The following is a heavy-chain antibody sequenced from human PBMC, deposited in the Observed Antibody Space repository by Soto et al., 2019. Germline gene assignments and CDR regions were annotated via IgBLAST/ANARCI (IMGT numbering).Heavy chain of an antibody. J-gene: IGHJ5*02. CDR3: ARESNHCSGGSCYSDWFDP. CDR1: GYTFTSSD. Sequence: GASVKVSCKASGYTFTSSDVYWVRQATGQGLELMGWMNPNTGNTGYAQKFQGRVTMTRNTSISTAYMELSSLRSEDTAVYYCARESNHCSGGSCYSDWFDPWGQGTPVTVSS. D-gene: IGHD2-15*01. CDR2: MNPNTGNT. V-gene: IGHV1-8*01.